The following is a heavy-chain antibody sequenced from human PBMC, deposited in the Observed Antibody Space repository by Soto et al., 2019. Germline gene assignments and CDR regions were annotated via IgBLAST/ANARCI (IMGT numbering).Heavy chain of an antibody. CDR2: IFPDDSDT. V-gene: IGHV5-51*01. Sequence: GESLKISCKASGYIIKNYWIGWVRQMPGQGLEWMGIIFPDDSDTRYSPSFQGHVTISVDKSICTAYVQWSSLKASDSAIYYCFRGGVTSRTFDYWGQGTLVTSPQ. J-gene: IGHJ4*02. D-gene: IGHD3-16*01. CDR3: FRGGVTSRTFDY. CDR1: GYIIKNYW.